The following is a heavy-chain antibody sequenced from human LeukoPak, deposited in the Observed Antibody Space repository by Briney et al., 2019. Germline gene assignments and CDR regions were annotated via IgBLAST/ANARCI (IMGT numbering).Heavy chain of an antibody. CDR2: ISYDGSNK. D-gene: IGHD6-13*01. CDR3: AKGYSSSWYNYFDY. V-gene: IGHV3-30*18. CDR1: GFTFSSYG. Sequence: GGSLRLSCAASGFTFSSYGMHWVRQAPGKGLEWVAVISYDGSNKYYADSVKGRFTISRDNSKNTLYLQMNSPRAEDTAVYYCAKGYSSSWYNYFDYWGQGTLVTVSS. J-gene: IGHJ4*02.